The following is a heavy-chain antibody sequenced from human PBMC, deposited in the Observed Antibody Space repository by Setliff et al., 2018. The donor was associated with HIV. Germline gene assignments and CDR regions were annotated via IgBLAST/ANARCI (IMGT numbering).Heavy chain of an antibody. V-gene: IGHV2-5*01. D-gene: IGHD3-22*01. CDR1: GGSISSGDFY. CDR2: IHRNGDR. CDR3: AHLTYYSDNTHGFDI. Sequence: TLSLTCTVSGGSISSGDFYWSWIRQPPGKGLEWLGLIHRNGDRRYTPSLRRRLTITRDTSKNQVVLTMTNMDPVDTATFVCAHLTYYSDNTHGFDIWGQGTMVTVSS. J-gene: IGHJ3*02.